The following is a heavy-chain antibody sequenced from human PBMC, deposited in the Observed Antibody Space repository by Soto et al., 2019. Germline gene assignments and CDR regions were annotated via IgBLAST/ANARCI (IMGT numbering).Heavy chain of an antibody. J-gene: IGHJ5*02. V-gene: IGHV3-23*01. D-gene: IGHD2-8*01. Sequence: HPGGSLRLSCAASGFMFENYAMIWVRQAPGEGLEWVATVRGNSYGAYYADSVRGRFIISRDNSKNTMSLQLNSLRDDDTAIYYCAKGKSENGVDWLDPWGPGTLVTVSS. CDR1: GFMFENYA. CDR2: VRGNSYGA. CDR3: AKGKSENGVDWLDP.